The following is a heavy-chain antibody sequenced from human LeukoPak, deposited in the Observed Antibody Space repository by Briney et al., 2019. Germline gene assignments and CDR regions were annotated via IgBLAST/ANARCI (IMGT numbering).Heavy chain of an antibody. Sequence: GRSLRLSCAAPGFTFDDYAMHWVRQAPGKGLEWVSGISWNSGSIGYADSVKGRFTISRDNAKNSLYLRMNSLRAEDMALYYCAKETSSGWNPDAFDIWGQGTMVTVSS. D-gene: IGHD6-19*01. J-gene: IGHJ3*02. CDR2: ISWNSGSI. CDR1: GFTFDDYA. V-gene: IGHV3-9*03. CDR3: AKETSSGWNPDAFDI.